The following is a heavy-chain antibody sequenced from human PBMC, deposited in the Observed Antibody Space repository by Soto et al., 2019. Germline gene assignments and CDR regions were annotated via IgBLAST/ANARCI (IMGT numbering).Heavy chain of an antibody. CDR3: ARHSLDAFDI. CDR1: GYSFTSYW. CDR2: IDPSDSYT. D-gene: IGHD1-26*01. Sequence: GESLKISFKGSGYSFTSYWISWVSQMPGKGLEWMGRIDPSDSYTNYSPSFQGHVTISADQSISTAYLQWSSLKASDTAMYYCARHSLDAFDIWVQGTMVTVSS. V-gene: IGHV5-10-1*01. J-gene: IGHJ3*02.